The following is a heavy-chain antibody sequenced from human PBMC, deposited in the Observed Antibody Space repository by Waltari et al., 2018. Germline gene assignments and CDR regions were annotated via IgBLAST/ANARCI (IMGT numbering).Heavy chain of an antibody. D-gene: IGHD3-22*01. CDR3: ARGPYYYDSSGSWADI. Sequence: QVQLVQSGAEVKKPGASVKVSCKASGYTFTSYAMHWVRQAPGQRLEWMGWINAGNGNTKYSQKCQGRVTITRDTSASTAYMELSSLRSEDTAVYYCARGPYYYDSSGSWADIWGQGTMVTVSS. J-gene: IGHJ3*02. CDR2: INAGNGNT. V-gene: IGHV1-3*01. CDR1: GYTFTSYA.